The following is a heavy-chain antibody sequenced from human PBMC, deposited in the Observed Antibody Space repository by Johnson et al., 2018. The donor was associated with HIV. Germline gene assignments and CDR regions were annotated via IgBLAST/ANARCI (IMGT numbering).Heavy chain of an antibody. CDR3: ASKAAGTMHAFDI. Sequence: VQLVESGGGLVQPGGSLRLSCAVSGFTVINNYMTWVRQAPGKGLEWVSIIYSRDTTYSADSVQGRFTISRDNSKNTLYLQMNSLRAEDTAVYYCASKAAGTMHAFDIWGQGTMVTVSS. CDR1: GFTVINNY. V-gene: IGHV3-66*02. J-gene: IGHJ3*02. CDR2: IYSRDTT. D-gene: IGHD6-13*01.